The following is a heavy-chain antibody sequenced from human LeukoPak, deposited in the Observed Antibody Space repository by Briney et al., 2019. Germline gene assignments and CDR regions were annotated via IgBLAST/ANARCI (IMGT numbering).Heavy chain of an antibody. CDR1: GFIFDDYA. J-gene: IGHJ4*02. CDR2: ISWNSVSL. V-gene: IGHV3-9*01. D-gene: IGHD3-10*01. CDR3: ARDYSASGSLDY. Sequence: GRSLRLSCIVSGFIFDDYATHWVRQVPGKGLEWVSGISWNSVSLAYADSVKGRFTISRDNARNSLYLQMNSLTAEDTAVYYCARDYSASGSLDYWGQGTLVTVSS.